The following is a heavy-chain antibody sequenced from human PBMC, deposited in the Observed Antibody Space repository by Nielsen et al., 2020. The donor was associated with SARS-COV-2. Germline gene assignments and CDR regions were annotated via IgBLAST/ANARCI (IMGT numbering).Heavy chain of an antibody. CDR3: AKDRAIFMIYFTRGGPDY. J-gene: IGHJ4*02. CDR1: GFSFNNYG. D-gene: IGHD3/OR15-3a*01. V-gene: IGHV3-30*18. Sequence: SLKISCAASGFSFNNYGMHWVRQAPGKGLEWVAYVSYEGSKQFYADSVKGRFTISRDFSKSTLYLQMNSLRAEDTAMYYCAKDRAIFMIYFTRGGPDYWGQGTLVTVSS. CDR2: VSYEGSKQ.